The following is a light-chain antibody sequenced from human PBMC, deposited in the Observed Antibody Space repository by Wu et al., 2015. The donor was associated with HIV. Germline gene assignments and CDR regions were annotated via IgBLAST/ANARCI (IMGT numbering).Light chain of an antibody. CDR1: QSIRTW. V-gene: IGKV1-12*01. CDR3: QQADSFPRIT. Sequence: DIQMTQSPPSVSASVGDRVTITCRASQSIRTWLAWYQQKAGRAPKLLIYAASTLQCGVPARFSGSGSGTDFTLTITDLQPEDVGVYYCQQADSFPRITFGPGTRVDI. CDR2: AAS. J-gene: IGKJ3*01.